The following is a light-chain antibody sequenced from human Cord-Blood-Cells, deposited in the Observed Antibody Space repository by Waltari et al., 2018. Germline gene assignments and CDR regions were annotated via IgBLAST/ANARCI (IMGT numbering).Light chain of an antibody. Sequence: DIPRSQSPSSLSASVVDRVTITCRASQSISSYLNWYQQKPGKAPKLLIYAASSLQSGVPSRFSGSGSGTDFTLTISSLQPEDFATYYCQQSYSTPLTFGGGTKVEIK. CDR2: AAS. CDR3: QQSYSTPLT. V-gene: IGKV1-39*01. CDR1: QSISSY. J-gene: IGKJ4*01.